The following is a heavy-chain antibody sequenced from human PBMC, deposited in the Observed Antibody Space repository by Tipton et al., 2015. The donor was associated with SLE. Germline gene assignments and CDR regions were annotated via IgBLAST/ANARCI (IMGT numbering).Heavy chain of an antibody. D-gene: IGHD1-26*01. V-gene: IGHV4-39*07. CDR2: INYSGST. Sequence: TLSLTCTVSGGSISSSSYYWGWIRQSPGKGLEWIGSINYSGSTYYNPSLKSRVTISVDTSKNRSSLKLSSVTAADTAVYYCVRALMGATRRDFDYWGQGTLVTVSS. J-gene: IGHJ4*02. CDR3: VRALMGATRRDFDY. CDR1: GGSISSSSYY.